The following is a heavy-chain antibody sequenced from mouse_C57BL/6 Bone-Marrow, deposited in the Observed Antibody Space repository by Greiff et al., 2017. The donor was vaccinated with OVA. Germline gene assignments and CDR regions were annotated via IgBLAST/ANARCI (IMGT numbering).Heavy chain of an antibody. CDR2: IDPENGDT. J-gene: IGHJ3*01. V-gene: IGHV14-4*01. D-gene: IGHD1-1*01. CDR3: TTYYYGSSLAWFAY. CDR1: GFNIKDDY. Sequence: VQLQQSGAELVRPGASVKLSCTASGFNIKDDYMHWVKQRPEQGLEWIGWIDPENGDTEYASKFQGKATITADTSSNTAYLQLSSLTSEDTAFYYCTTYYYGSSLAWFAYWGQGTLVTVSA.